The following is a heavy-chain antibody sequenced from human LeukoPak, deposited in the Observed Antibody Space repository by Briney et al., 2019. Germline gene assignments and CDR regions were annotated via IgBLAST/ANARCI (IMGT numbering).Heavy chain of an antibody. Sequence: GASVKVSCKASGYTFTSYDINWVRQATGQGLEWMGWMNPNSGNTGYAQKFQGRVTMTRNTSISTAYMELSSLRSEDTAVYYCAKDTLNYYYYGMDVWGQGTTVTVSS. V-gene: IGHV1-8*01. J-gene: IGHJ6*02. CDR3: AKDTLNYYYYGMDV. CDR1: GYTFTSYD. D-gene: IGHD2-2*02. CDR2: MNPNSGNT.